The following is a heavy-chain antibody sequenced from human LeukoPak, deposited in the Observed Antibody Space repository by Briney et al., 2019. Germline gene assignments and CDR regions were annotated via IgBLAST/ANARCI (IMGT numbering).Heavy chain of an antibody. D-gene: IGHD3-10*01. V-gene: IGHV4-59*12. J-gene: IGHJ3*02. CDR3: ARVTYYYGSGSYKLDAFDI. CDR2: IYYSGST. Sequence: PSETLSLTCTVSGGSISSYYWSWIRQPPGKGLEWIGSIYYSGSTYYNPSLKSRVTISVDTSKNQFSLKLSSVTAADTAVYYCARVTYYYGSGSYKLDAFDIWGQGTTVTVSS. CDR1: GGSISSYY.